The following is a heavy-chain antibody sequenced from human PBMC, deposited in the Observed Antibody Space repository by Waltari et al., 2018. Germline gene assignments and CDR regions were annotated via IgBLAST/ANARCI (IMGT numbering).Heavy chain of an antibody. Sequence: QVQLVESGGGVVQPGRSLRLPCAASGFTFSSYGMHWVRQAPGKGLEWVAVISYDGSNKYYADSVKGRFTISRDNSKNTLYLQMNSLRAEDTAVYYCAKDGFGSGTRRHDAFDIWGQGTMVTVSS. CDR3: AKDGFGSGTRRHDAFDI. V-gene: IGHV3-30*18. D-gene: IGHD1-7*01. J-gene: IGHJ3*02. CDR2: ISYDGSNK. CDR1: GFTFSSYG.